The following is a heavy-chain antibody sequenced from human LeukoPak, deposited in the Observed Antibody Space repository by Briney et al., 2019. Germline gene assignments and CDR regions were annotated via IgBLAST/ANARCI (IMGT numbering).Heavy chain of an antibody. V-gene: IGHV1-46*01. J-gene: IGHJ5*02. D-gene: IGHD3-10*01. CDR1: GYTFTSYY. CDR2: INPSGGST. CDR3: ARDQDRLLWFGLSNWFDP. Sequence: ASVKVSCKASGYTFTSYYMHWVRQAPGQGLEWMGTINPSGGSTSYAQKFQGRVTMTRDTSTSTVYMELSSLRSEDTAVYYCARDQDRLLWFGLSNWFDPWGQGALVTVSS.